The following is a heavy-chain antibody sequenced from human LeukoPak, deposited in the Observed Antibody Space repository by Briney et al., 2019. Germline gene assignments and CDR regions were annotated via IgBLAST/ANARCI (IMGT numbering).Heavy chain of an antibody. D-gene: IGHD3-10*01. CDR3: AKGSTFFHGSGSYFKY. V-gene: IGHV3-21*01. Sequence: PGGSLRLSCAASGFTFSSYSMNWVRQAPGKGLEWVSSISSSSSYIYYADSVKGRFTISRDNAKNSLYLQMNSLRAEDTAVYYCAKGSTFFHGSGSYFKYRGQGTLV. CDR2: ISSSSSYI. J-gene: IGHJ4*02. CDR1: GFTFSSYS.